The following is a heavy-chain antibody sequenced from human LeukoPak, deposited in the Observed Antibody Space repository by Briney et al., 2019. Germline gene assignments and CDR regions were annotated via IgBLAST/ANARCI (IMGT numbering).Heavy chain of an antibody. Sequence: SETLSLTCTVSGGSISSYYWSWIRQPPGKGLEWIGYIYYSGSTNYNPSLKSRVTISVDTSKNQFSLKLSSVTAADTAVYYCARVKPVYCGGDCYHNAFDIWGQGTMVTVSS. D-gene: IGHD2-21*01. J-gene: IGHJ3*02. CDR1: GGSISSYY. V-gene: IGHV4-59*01. CDR2: IYYSGST. CDR3: ARVKPVYCGGDCYHNAFDI.